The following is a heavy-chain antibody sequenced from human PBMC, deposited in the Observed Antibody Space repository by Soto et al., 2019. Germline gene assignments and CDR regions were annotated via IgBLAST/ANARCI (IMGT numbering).Heavy chain of an antibody. CDR2: ISTDNGNT. J-gene: IGHJ6*02. CDR3: ARGGTMIVAGAQSYGMDV. D-gene: IGHD3-22*01. CDR1: GYTFTNSW. Sequence: GASGKVSCKASGYTFTNSWISWVRHAPCQGLEWMGWISTDNGNTNYAQHLQGRVSMTTDTSTSTAYMDLRSLRSEDTAVYYCARGGTMIVAGAQSYGMDVWGQGTTVTVS. V-gene: IGHV1-18*01.